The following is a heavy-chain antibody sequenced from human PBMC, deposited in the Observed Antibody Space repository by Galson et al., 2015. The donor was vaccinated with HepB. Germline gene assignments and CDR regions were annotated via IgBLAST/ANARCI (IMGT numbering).Heavy chain of an antibody. CDR3: ARGVRGWRLGSYYYGMDV. J-gene: IGHJ6*02. CDR2: IWYDGSNQ. Sequence: SLRLSCAASGFTFTNHDMHWVRQAPGKGLEWEAVIWYDGSNQYYEDSVKGRFTISRDNSKNTLYLQMNSLRAEDTAVYYCARGVRGWRLGSYYYGMDVWGQGTTVTVSS. D-gene: IGHD3-10*01. CDR1: GFTFTNHD. V-gene: IGHV3-33*01.